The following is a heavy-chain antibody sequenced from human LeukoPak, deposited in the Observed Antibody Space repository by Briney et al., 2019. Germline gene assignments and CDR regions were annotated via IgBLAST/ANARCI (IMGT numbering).Heavy chain of an antibody. J-gene: IGHJ4*02. Sequence: SETLSLTCTVSGGSISSSSYYWGWIRQPPGKGLEWIGSIYYSGSTYYNPSLKSRVTISVDTSKNQFSLKLSSVTAADTAVYYCARGIGTVLRFLEWLPHLDYWGQGTLVTVSS. CDR2: IYYSGST. CDR3: ARGIGTVLRFLEWLPHLDY. D-gene: IGHD3-3*01. V-gene: IGHV4-39*07. CDR1: GGSISSSSYY.